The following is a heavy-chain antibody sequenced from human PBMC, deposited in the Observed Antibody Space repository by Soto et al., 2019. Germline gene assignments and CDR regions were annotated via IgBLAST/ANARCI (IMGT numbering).Heavy chain of an antibody. Sequence: EVQLVESGGGLVQPGRSLRLSCAASGFTFDDYAMHWVRQAPGKGLEWVSGISWNSGSIGYADSVKGRFTISRDNAKNSLYLQMNSLRAEDTALYYCVVVGYYDEYFQHWGQGTLVTVSS. CDR2: ISWNSGSI. CDR1: GFTFDDYA. CDR3: VVVGYYDEYFQH. V-gene: IGHV3-9*01. D-gene: IGHD2-15*01. J-gene: IGHJ1*01.